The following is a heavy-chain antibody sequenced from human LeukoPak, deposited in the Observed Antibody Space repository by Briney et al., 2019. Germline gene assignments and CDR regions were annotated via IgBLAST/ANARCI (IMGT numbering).Heavy chain of an antibody. Sequence: SETLPLTCTVSGGSISSSSYYWGWIRQPPGKGLEWIGFMHYSGNTNSNPSLRSRVAISMDTSKNQFSLKMSSVTAADTAMYYCARDSPFEWDVFGDSFDIWGQGTVVTVSS. V-gene: IGHV4-61*01. CDR2: MHYSGNT. CDR3: ARDSPFEWDVFGDSFDI. J-gene: IGHJ3*02. CDR1: GGSISSSSYY. D-gene: IGHD1-26*01.